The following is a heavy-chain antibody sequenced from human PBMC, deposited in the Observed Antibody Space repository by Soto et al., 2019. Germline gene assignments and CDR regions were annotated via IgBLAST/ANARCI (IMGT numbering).Heavy chain of an antibody. CDR1: GFTFSSYS. J-gene: IGHJ6*03. CDR3: AREGPEDPYYYYYMDV. CDR2: ISSSSSTI. V-gene: IGHV3-48*01. Sequence: GGSLRLSCAASGFTFSSYSMNWVRQAPGKGLEWVSYISSSSSTIYYAESVKGPFTISRDNAKNSLYLQMNSLRAEDTAVYYCAREGPEDPYYYYYMDVWGKGTTVTVSS.